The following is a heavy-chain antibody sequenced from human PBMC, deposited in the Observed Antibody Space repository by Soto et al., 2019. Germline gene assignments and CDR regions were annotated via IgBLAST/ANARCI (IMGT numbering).Heavy chain of an antibody. CDR1: GFTFSSYG. D-gene: IGHD4-4*01. CDR3: ARDFGSARVTTHCGMDV. CDR2: IWHDGSNK. Sequence: QVQLVESGGGVVQPGRSLRLSCAASGFTFSSYGMHWVRQAPGKGLEWVAVIWHDGSNKYYADSVKGRFTISRDNSKNTLYLQMNSLRAEDTAVYYCARDFGSARVTTHCGMDVWGQGTTVTVSS. J-gene: IGHJ6*02. V-gene: IGHV3-33*01.